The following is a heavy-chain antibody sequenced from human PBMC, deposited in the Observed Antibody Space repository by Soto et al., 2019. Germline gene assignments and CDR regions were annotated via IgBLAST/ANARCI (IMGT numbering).Heavy chain of an antibody. V-gene: IGHV4-30-2*01. D-gene: IGHD4-4*01. Sequence: QLQLPESGSGLVKPSQTLSLTCAVSGGSISSGGYSWSWIRQPPGKGLEWIGYIYHSGSTYYNPSLKSRGTISVDRSKNQFSLKLSSVTAADTAVYYCARKDYYSNYKNACDIWGQGTMVTVSS. CDR1: GGSISSGGYS. J-gene: IGHJ3*02. CDR2: IYHSGST. CDR3: ARKDYYSNYKNACDI.